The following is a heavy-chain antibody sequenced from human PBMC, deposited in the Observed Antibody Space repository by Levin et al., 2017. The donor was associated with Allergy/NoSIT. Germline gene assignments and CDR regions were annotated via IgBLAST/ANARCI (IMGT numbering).Heavy chain of an antibody. CDR3: TKDRYCPSPRCPTDY. Sequence: SCAASGYTLSSHAMHWVRQAPGKGLEWVAVISDDGSSKYYADSVKGRFTISRDSSKNTVYLQMNSLKTEDTAVYYCTKDRYCPSPRCPTDYWGQGTLVTVSS. CDR2: ISDDGSSK. J-gene: IGHJ4*02. CDR1: GYTLSSHA. V-gene: IGHV3-30*18. D-gene: IGHD2-2*01.